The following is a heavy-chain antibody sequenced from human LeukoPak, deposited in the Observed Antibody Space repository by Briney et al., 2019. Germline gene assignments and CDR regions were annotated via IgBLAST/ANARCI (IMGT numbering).Heavy chain of an antibody. CDR2: IIPIFGRT. J-gene: IGHJ6*03. CDR3: ARVVGLTGYSSSWYSGYYYYMDV. D-gene: IGHD6-13*01. V-gene: IGHV1-69*06. CDR1: GGTFSSYA. Sequence: SVKVSCKASGGTFSSYAISWVRQAPGQGLEWMGGIIPIFGRTNYAQKFQDRVTITADKSTSTAYMELSSLRSEDTAVYYCARVVGLTGYSSSWYSGYYYYMDVWXXGTTVTVSS.